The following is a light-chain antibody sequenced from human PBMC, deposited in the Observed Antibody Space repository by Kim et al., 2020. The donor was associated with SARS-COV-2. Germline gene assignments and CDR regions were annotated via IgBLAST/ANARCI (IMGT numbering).Light chain of an antibody. V-gene: IGKV3-15*01. CDR3: QQYDSWPLT. Sequence: EIVMTQSPATLSVSPGERATLSCRASQTVSSSLAWFHQRPGQPPRLLIYDTSTRATGIPARFSGTGSGTEFTLTISSLQSEDSAVYYCQQYDSWPLTFGGGTKVDIK. CDR1: QTVSSS. J-gene: IGKJ4*01. CDR2: DTS.